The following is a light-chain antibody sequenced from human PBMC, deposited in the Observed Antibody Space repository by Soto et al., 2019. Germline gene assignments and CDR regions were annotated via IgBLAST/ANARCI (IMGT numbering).Light chain of an antibody. CDR3: QQYYSTPPYT. CDR2: WAS. J-gene: IGKJ2*01. Sequence: DIVMTQSPDSLAVSLGERATINCKSSQSVLYSSNNKNYLAWYQQKPGQPPKLLIYWASTRESGVPDRFSGCESGTDFTLTIRILQHEDVAVYYCQQYYSTPPYTFGQGTKLEIK. CDR1: QSVLYSSNNKNY. V-gene: IGKV4-1*01.